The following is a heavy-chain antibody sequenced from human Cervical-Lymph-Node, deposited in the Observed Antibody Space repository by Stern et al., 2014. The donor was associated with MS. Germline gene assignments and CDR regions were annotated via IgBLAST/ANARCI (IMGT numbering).Heavy chain of an antibody. Sequence: LQLVQSGGGLVKPGGSLRLSCAASGFSLSSYSMNWVRQAPGKGLEWVSSISSSSSYIYYADSVKGRFTISRDNAKNSLYLQMNSLRAEDTAVYYCARTLHYHDSSGTYYYYGMDVWGQGTTVTVTS. CDR3: ARTLHYHDSSGTYYYYGMDV. CDR1: GFSLSSYS. D-gene: IGHD3-22*01. J-gene: IGHJ6*02. V-gene: IGHV3-21*01. CDR2: ISSSSSYI.